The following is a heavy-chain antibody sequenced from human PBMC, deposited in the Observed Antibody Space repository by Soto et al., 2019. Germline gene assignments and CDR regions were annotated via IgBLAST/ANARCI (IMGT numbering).Heavy chain of an antibody. V-gene: IGHV1-3*01. J-gene: IGHJ4*02. D-gene: IGHD2-2*01. CDR1: GYTFTSYA. CDR2: INAGNGNT. CDR3: AREREIVVVPAAPGY. Sequence: ASVKVSCKASGYTFTSYAMHWVRRAPGQRLEWMGWINAGNGNTKYSQKFQGRVTITRDTSASTAYMELSSLRSEDTAVYYCAREREIVVVPAAPGYWGQGTLVTVSS.